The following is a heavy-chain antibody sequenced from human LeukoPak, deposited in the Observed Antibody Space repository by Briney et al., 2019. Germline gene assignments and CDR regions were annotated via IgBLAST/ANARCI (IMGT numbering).Heavy chain of an antibody. Sequence: SETLSLTCTVSGGSISSSSYYWGWIRQPPGKGLEWIGSIYYSGSTYYNPSLKSRVTISVDTSKNQFSLKLSSVTAADTAVYYCARETPTMVRGVKEAFDIWGQGTMVTVSS. D-gene: IGHD3-10*01. V-gene: IGHV4-39*07. CDR3: ARETPTMVRGVKEAFDI. CDR2: IYYSGST. CDR1: GGSISSSSYY. J-gene: IGHJ3*02.